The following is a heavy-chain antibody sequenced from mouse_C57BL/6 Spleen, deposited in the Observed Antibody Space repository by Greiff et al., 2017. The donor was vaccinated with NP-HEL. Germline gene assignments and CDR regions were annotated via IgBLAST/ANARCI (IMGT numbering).Heavy chain of an antibody. CDR3: ARDLGWAMDY. V-gene: IGHV3-6*01. Sequence: EVKLMESGPGLVKPSQSLSLTCSVTGYSITSGYYWNWIRQFPGNKLEWMGYISYDGSNNYNPSLKNRISITRDTSKNQFFLKLNSVTTEDTATYYCARDLGWAMDYWGQGTSVTVSS. D-gene: IGHD4-1*01. CDR1: GYSITSGYY. J-gene: IGHJ4*01. CDR2: ISYDGSN.